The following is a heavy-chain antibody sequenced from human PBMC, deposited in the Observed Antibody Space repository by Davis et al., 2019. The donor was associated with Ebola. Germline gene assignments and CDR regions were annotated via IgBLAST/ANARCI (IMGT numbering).Heavy chain of an antibody. CDR1: GFSFYSYW. CDR3: ARERLSGFWSGYPDY. V-gene: IGHV3-7*01. CDR2: INHDGSEK. Sequence: GESLKTSCAASGFSFYSYWMTWVRQAPGKGLEWVANINHDGSEKYYLDSVKGRFTISRDNAKNSVDLQMHSLRAEDTAVYYCARERLSGFWSGYPDYWGQGTLVTVSS. J-gene: IGHJ4*02. D-gene: IGHD3-3*01.